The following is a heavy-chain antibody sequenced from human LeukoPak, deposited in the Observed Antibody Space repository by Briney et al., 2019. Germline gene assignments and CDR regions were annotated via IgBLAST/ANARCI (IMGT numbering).Heavy chain of an antibody. J-gene: IGHJ4*02. V-gene: IGHV4-39*07. CDR1: GGSISSSSYY. CDR2: IYYSGST. CDR3: AKGGRDYGDSSGTD. Sequence: PSETLSLTCTVSGGSISSSSYYWGWIRQPPGKGLEWIGSIYYSGSTNYNPSLKSRVTISVDTSKNQFSLKLSSVTAADTAVYYCAKGGRDYGDSSGTDWGQGTLVTVSS. D-gene: IGHD4-17*01.